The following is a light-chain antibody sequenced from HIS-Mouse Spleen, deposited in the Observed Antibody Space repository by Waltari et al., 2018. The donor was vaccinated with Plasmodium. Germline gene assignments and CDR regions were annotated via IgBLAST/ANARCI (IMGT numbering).Light chain of an antibody. Sequence: SYELTQPPSVSVSPGQTASITCSGDKLGDKYACWYQQKPGQSPVLVIYQDSKRPSGIPRRFSGSTSGNTATLTISGTQAMDEADYYCQAWDSSTAVFGGGTKLTVL. J-gene: IGLJ3*02. CDR1: KLGDKY. V-gene: IGLV3-1*01. CDR2: QDS. CDR3: QAWDSSTAV.